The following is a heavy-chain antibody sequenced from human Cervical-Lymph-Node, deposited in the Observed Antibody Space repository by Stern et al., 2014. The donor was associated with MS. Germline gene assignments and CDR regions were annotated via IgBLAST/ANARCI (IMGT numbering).Heavy chain of an antibody. V-gene: IGHV3-30-3*01. CDR1: GFTFSYT. CDR2: ISYDGNSK. Sequence: VQLVESGGGVVQPGRSLRLSCAASGFTFSYTMHWVRQAPGKGLEWVAVISYDGNSKFYADSVKGRFTISRDNSKNTLFLQMNSLRTEDTAVYYCARDGRSVWGQGTLVTVSS. CDR3: ARDGRSV. J-gene: IGHJ4*02.